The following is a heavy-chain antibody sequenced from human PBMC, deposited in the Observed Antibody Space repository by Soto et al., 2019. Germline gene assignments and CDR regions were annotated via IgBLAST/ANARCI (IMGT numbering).Heavy chain of an antibody. CDR1: GGSISSGGYS. V-gene: IGHV4-30-2*01. D-gene: IGHD1-1*01. J-gene: IGHJ5*02. CDR3: ARDQLEGNWFDP. Sequence: QLQLQESGSGLVRPSQTLSLTCAVSGGSISSGGYSWNWIRQPPGKGLEWIGYIYHSGSTLYNPSLKRRVTISVDKSMNQSSLKLSSVPAADTAVYYCARDQLEGNWFDPWGQGTLVTVSS. CDR2: IYHSGST.